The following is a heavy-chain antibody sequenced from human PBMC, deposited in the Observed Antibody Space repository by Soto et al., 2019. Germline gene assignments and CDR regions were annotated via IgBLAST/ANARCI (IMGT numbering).Heavy chain of an antibody. CDR2: MFYTGTT. J-gene: IGHJ5*02. CDR1: GGSIRSGDYY. Sequence: SETLYLTGSVSGGSIRSGDYYWSWIRQPPGKGLEWIGYMFYTGTTYYNPSLKSRITISMDTSKNQFSLRLTSVTAADTAEYHCARVVRFCSSPSCRGRNWFDPWGQGTRVTVSS. V-gene: IGHV4-30-4*01. CDR3: ARVVRFCSSPSCRGRNWFDP. D-gene: IGHD2-2*01.